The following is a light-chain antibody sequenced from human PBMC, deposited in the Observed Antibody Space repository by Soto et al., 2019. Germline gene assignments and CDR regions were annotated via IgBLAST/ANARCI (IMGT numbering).Light chain of an antibody. CDR3: SSYTNNSPYV. CDR2: GVR. CDR1: HNDIGTYDY. J-gene: IGLJ1*01. Sequence: QSVLTQPTSVSGSPGQSITISCTGNHNDIGTYDYVSWYQQHPGKVPRLLIYGVRNRPPGISSRFFGSKTGLTASLTISGLQTEDEADYYCSSYTNNSPYVFGTGTRSPS. V-gene: IGLV2-14*01.